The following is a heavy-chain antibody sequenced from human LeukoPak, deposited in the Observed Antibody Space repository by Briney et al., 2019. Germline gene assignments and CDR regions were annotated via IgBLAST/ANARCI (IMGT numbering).Heavy chain of an antibody. Sequence: SETLSLTCAVYGGSFSGYYGSWIRQPPEKGLEWIGEINYSGSTNYNPSLKSRVTISVDTSRNQISLKLSSVTAADTAVYYCARGPHCSGSNCYSPAFDYWGQGTLVTASS. V-gene: IGHV4-34*01. J-gene: IGHJ4*02. CDR3: ARGPHCSGSNCYSPAFDY. CDR2: INYSGST. D-gene: IGHD2-15*01. CDR1: GGSFSGYY.